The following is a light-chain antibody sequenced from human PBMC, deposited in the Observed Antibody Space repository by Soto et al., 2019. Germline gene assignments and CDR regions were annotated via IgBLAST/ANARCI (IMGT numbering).Light chain of an antibody. Sequence: IGVTQSAGTLSLSPGERATLSCRASQSVSNNYLAWYQQKPGQAPRLLIYGASNRATGIPDRFSGSGSGTDFTLTISRLEPEDFAVYYCQQYGSSGTFGQGTKVDIK. CDR3: QQYGSSGT. CDR2: GAS. V-gene: IGKV3-20*01. CDR1: QSVSNNY. J-gene: IGKJ1*01.